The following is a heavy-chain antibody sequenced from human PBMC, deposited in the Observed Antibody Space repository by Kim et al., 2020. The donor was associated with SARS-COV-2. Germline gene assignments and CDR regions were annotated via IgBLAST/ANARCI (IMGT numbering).Heavy chain of an antibody. Sequence: GESLKISCKASGYTFSSYWIGWVRQMPGKGLEWMGIIYPGDSDTKYSPSFDGQVTISADKSLNTAYLEWSRLKASDTAIYYCARHSLSVSTDSWGPGTLVTVSP. CDR3: ARHSLSVSTDS. D-gene: IGHD6-19*01. CDR1: GYTFSSYW. CDR2: IYPGDSDT. V-gene: IGHV5-51*01. J-gene: IGHJ4*02.